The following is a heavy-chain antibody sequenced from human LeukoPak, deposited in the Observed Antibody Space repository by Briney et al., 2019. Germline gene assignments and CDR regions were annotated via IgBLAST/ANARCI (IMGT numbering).Heavy chain of an antibody. Sequence: SETLSLTCAVSSGSIFRSNWWSWVRQPPGKGLEWIGQIFHSGSTSYSPSLKSRVTISVDKSKNQFSLRLTSVTAADTAVYYCARSPTKRVPEDYWGQGTLVTVSS. V-gene: IGHV4-4*02. CDR2: IFHSGST. CDR1: SGSIFRSNW. J-gene: IGHJ4*02. D-gene: IGHD2-2*01. CDR3: ARSPTKRVPEDY.